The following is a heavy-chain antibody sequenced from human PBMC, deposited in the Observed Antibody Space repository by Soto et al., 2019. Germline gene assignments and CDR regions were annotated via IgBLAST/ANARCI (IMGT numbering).Heavy chain of an antibody. CDR1: GASITTFY. CDR2: ISDSGRT. CDR3: ARLLRCWDHRMAYFDY. Sequence: QVQLQESGPGLVKPSETLSLTCTVSGASITTFYWSWIRQPPGRGLEWIGYISDSGRTDYIPSLKSRVTISVDTSKNQFSLKVSSVTAADTSVYYCARLLRCWDHRMAYFDYWGQGTLVTVSS. J-gene: IGHJ4*02. D-gene: IGHD1-26*01. V-gene: IGHV4-59*01.